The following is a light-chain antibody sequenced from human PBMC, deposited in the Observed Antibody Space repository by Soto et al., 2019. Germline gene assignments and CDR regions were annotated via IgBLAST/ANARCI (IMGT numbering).Light chain of an antibody. J-gene: IGLJ1*01. CDR2: DVS. Sequence: QSALTQPRSVSRSPGQSVTISCTGTSSDVDGYNYVSWYQQHPGKAPKLMIYDVSKRPSGVPDRFSGSKSGNTASLTISGLQAEDEADYYCCSYSGSYTFDVFGTAPKVTVL. CDR3: CSYSGSYTFDV. V-gene: IGLV2-11*01. CDR1: SSDVDGYNY.